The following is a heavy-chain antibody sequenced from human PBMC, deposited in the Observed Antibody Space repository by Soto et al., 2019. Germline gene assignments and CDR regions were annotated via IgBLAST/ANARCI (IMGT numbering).Heavy chain of an antibody. Sequence: ASVKVSCKASGYTFTSYGISWLRQAPGQGLEWMGWISTYYGNTNYAQKLQGRVTMTTDTSTSTAYMELRSLRSDDTAVYYCARIAVAVTAFDYWGQGNLVTVSS. CDR1: GYTFTSYG. V-gene: IGHV1-18*01. J-gene: IGHJ4*02. CDR3: ARIAVAVTAFDY. D-gene: IGHD6-19*01. CDR2: ISTYYGNT.